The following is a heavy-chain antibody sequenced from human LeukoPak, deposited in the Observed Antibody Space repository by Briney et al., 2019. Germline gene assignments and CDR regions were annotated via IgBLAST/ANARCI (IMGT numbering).Heavy chain of an antibody. CDR2: IIWNSGSI. Sequence: GRSLRLSCAASGFTFDDHAMHWVRQAPGKGLEWVSGIIWNSGSIGYADPVKGRFTISRDNAKNSLYLQMNSLRAEDMALYYCAKGLNLYDAFDIWGQGTMVTVSS. V-gene: IGHV3-9*03. D-gene: IGHD1-14*01. CDR3: AKGLNLYDAFDI. CDR1: GFTFDDHA. J-gene: IGHJ3*02.